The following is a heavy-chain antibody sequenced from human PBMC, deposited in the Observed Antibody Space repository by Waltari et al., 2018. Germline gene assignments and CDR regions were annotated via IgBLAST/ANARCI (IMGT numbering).Heavy chain of an antibody. V-gene: IGHV1-2*06. CDR3: AVALYCGGDCWVGYFDY. Sequence: QVQLVQSGAEVKKPGASVKVSCKASGYTFTGYYIPWVRQAPGQGLEWMGRINPNSGGTNYAQKFQGRVTMTRDTSISTAYMELSRLRSDDTAVYYCAVALYCGGDCWVGYFDYWGQGTLVTVSS. CDR1: GYTFTGYY. J-gene: IGHJ4*02. D-gene: IGHD2-21*01. CDR2: INPNSGGT.